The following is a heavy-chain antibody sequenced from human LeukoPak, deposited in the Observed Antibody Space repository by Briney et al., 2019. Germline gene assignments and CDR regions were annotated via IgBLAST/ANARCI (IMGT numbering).Heavy chain of an antibody. J-gene: IGHJ4*02. V-gene: IGHV3-23*01. CDR1: RFTFSSYA. CDR3: AKDANYYDSSGYYN. CDR2: ISGSGGST. Sequence: PGGSLRLSCAASRFTFSSYAMSWVRQAPGKGLEWVSGISGSGGSTYYADSVKGRFTISRDNSKNTLYLQMNSLRAEDTAVYYCAKDANYYDSSGYYNWGQGTLVTVSS. D-gene: IGHD3-22*01.